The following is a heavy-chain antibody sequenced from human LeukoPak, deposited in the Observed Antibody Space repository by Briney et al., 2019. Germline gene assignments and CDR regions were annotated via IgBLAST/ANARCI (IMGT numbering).Heavy chain of an antibody. Sequence: SETLSLTCAVYGWSFSGYYWSWIRQPPGKGLEWIGEINHSGSTNYNPSLKSRVTISVDTSKNQFSLKLSSVTAADTAVYYCARGPRYYDILTGFHPYYYYGMDVWGQGTTVTVSS. CDR2: INHSGST. D-gene: IGHD3-9*01. J-gene: IGHJ6*02. CDR1: GWSFSGYY. V-gene: IGHV4-34*01. CDR3: ARGPRYYDILTGFHPYYYYGMDV.